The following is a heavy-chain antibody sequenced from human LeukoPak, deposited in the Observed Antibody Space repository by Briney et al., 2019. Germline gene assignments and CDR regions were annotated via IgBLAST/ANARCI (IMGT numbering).Heavy chain of an antibody. CDR3: ARDLGIAAGGIGY. CDR1: GGSFSGYY. Sequence: PSETLSLTCAVYGGSFSGYYWSWIRQPPGKGLEWIGEINHSGSTNYNPSLKSRVTISVDTSKNQFSLKLTSVTAADTAVYYCARDLGIAAGGIGYWGQGTLVTVSS. J-gene: IGHJ4*02. V-gene: IGHV4-34*01. CDR2: INHSGST. D-gene: IGHD6-13*01.